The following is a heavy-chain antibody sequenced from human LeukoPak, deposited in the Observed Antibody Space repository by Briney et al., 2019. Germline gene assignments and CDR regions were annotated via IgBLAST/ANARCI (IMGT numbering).Heavy chain of an antibody. CDR2: IYYTGST. D-gene: IGHD3-22*01. CDR3: ARSRYDDSSGYYAYYFDY. Sequence: SETLSLTCAVYGGSFSGYYWSWIRQPPGKGLEWVGYIYYTGSTKYNPSLKSRVTISVDTSKNQFSLKLNSVTAADTAVYYCARSRYDDSSGYYAYYFDYWGQGTLVTVSS. CDR1: GGSFSGYY. V-gene: IGHV4-59*08. J-gene: IGHJ4*02.